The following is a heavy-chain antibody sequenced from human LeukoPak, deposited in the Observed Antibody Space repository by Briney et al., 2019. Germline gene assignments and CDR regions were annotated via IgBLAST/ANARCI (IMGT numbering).Heavy chain of an antibody. CDR3: GGGGGGAFDI. J-gene: IGHJ3*02. D-gene: IGHD3-16*01. CDR2: IRFDGTSK. Sequence: GESLRLSCAASGFTFSSYGMHWVRQAPGKGLEWVAFIRFDGTSKFYADSVKGRFTISRDNAKNSLYLQLNSLRGEDTAVYYCGGGGGGAFDIWGQGTMVTVSS. V-gene: IGHV3-30*02. CDR1: GFTFSSYG.